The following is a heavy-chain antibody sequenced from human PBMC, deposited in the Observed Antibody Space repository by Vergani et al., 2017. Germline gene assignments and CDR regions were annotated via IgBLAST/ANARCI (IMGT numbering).Heavy chain of an antibody. D-gene: IGHD3-22*01. Sequence: EVQLVQSGAEVKTPGVSLNISCEISGYSFTNYWILCARQMPGKALEWMGIIHPADSDTRYSPSFQGQVTISVDKSVSTAYLQRSSLRASDSAMYYCARLYGRDSSGSKYFDYWGQGTLVTVSS. CDR1: GYSFTNYW. CDR3: ARLYGRDSSGSKYFDY. J-gene: IGHJ4*02. CDR2: IHPADSDT. V-gene: IGHV5-51*01.